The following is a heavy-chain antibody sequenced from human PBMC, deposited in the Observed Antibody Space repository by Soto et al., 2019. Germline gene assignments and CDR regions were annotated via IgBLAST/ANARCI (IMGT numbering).Heavy chain of an antibody. CDR2: IYWNDDK. V-gene: IGHV2-5*01. Sequence: SGPTLVNPTQTLTLTCTFSGFSLSTSGVGVGWIRQPPGKALEWLALIYWNDDKRYSPSLKSRLTITKDTSKNQVVLTMTNMDPVDTATYYCAHVKDLAAALGAFDIWGQGTMVTVSS. J-gene: IGHJ3*02. D-gene: IGHD6-13*01. CDR1: GFSLSTSGVG. CDR3: AHVKDLAAALGAFDI.